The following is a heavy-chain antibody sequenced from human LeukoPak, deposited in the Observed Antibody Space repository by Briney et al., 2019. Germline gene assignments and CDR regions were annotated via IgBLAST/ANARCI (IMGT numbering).Heavy chain of an antibody. CDR3: ARGSERYPAVASD. J-gene: IGHJ4*02. CDR1: GGTFSSYA. V-gene: IGHV1-69*13. D-gene: IGHD6-19*01. CDR2: IIPIFGTA. Sequence: SVKVSCKTSGGTFSSYAISWVRQAPGQGLEWMGGIIPIFGTANYAQKFQGRVTITADESTSTAYMELSSLRSEDTAVYYCARGSERYPAVASDWGQGTLVTVSS.